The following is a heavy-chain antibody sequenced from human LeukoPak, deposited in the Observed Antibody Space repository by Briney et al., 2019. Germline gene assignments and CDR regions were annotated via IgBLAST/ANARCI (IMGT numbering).Heavy chain of an antibody. CDR2: IIPIFGSA. V-gene: IGHV1-69*06. J-gene: IGHJ6*03. Sequence: ASVKVSCKASGGTFSSYAISWGRQAPGQGLEWMGGIIPIFGSANYAQKFQDRVTITADKSTIPAFMELDSLRSEDTAVYYCASNSRLWFGESTQHYYYYYMDVWGKGTTVTVSS. CDR3: ASNSRLWFGESTQHYYYYYMDV. CDR1: GGTFSSYA. D-gene: IGHD3-10*01.